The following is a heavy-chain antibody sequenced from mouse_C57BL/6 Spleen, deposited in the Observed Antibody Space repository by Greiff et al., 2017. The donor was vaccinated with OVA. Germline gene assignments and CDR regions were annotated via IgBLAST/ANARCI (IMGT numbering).Heavy chain of an antibody. Sequence: EVNVVESAGGLVQPGSSMKLSCTASGFTFSDYYMAWVRQVPEKGLEWVANINYDGSSTYYLDSLKSRFIISRDNAKNILYLQMSSLKSEDTATYYCARSGYLIYYAMDYWGQGTSVTVSS. CDR2: INYDGSST. CDR1: GFTFSDYY. D-gene: IGHD3-1*01. V-gene: IGHV5-16*01. J-gene: IGHJ4*01. CDR3: ARSGYLIYYAMDY.